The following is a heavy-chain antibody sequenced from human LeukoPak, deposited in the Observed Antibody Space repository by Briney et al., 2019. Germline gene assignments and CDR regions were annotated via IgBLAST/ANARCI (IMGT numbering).Heavy chain of an antibody. Sequence: GGSLRLSCAASGFTFSSYCMRWVRQAPGKGLEWVAFIRYDGSNKYYADSVKGGFTISRDNSKNTLYLQMNSLRAEDTAVYYCAKRGRTAPYGSGSSGYYYYMDVWGKGTTVTISS. D-gene: IGHD3-10*01. V-gene: IGHV3-30*02. CDR1: GFTFSSYC. CDR2: IRYDGSNK. J-gene: IGHJ6*03. CDR3: AKRGRTAPYGSGSSGYYYYMDV.